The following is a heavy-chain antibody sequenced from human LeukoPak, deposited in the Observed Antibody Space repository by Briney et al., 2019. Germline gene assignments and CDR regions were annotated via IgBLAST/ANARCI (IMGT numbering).Heavy chain of an antibody. CDR3: AKAVTMIVVVNPMDV. V-gene: IGHV3-23*01. J-gene: IGHJ6*02. D-gene: IGHD3-22*01. CDR2: ISGSGGST. CDR1: GFTFSSYA. Sequence: PGGSLRLSCAASGFTFSSYAMSWVRQAPGKGLEWVSAISGSGGSTYYADSVKGRFTISRDNSKNTLYLQMNSLRAEDTAVYYCAKAVTMIVVVNPMDVWGQGTTVTVSS.